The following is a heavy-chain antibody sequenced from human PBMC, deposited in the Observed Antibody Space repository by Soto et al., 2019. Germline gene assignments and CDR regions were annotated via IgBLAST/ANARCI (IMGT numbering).Heavy chain of an antibody. J-gene: IGHJ4*02. CDR1: GGSFSGYY. V-gene: IGHV4-34*01. D-gene: IGHD3-3*01. Sequence: SETLSLTCAVYGGSFSGYYWSWIRQPPGKGLERIGEINHSGSTNYNPSLKSRVTISVDTSKNQFSLKLSSVTAADTAVYYCARGEWEYDFWSGYYNWGQGTLVTVSS. CDR3: ARGEWEYDFWSGYYN. CDR2: INHSGST.